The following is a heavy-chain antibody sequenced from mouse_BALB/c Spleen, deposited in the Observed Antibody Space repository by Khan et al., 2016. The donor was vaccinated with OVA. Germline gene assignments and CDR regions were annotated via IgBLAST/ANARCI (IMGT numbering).Heavy chain of an antibody. CDR3: ARIKTRAATYFDY. D-gene: IGHD6-1*01. Sequence: QVQLKQSGAELVKAGASVKMSCKASGYTFTSYWMHWVKQRLGQGLEWFAETNPTNGRTYYNEKFKSKATLTVDKSSSTAYMLLSGPTFEDSAVYYCARIKTRAATYFDYWGQGTTLTVSS. J-gene: IGHJ2*01. CDR1: GYTFTSYW. V-gene: IGHV1S81*02. CDR2: TNPTNGRT.